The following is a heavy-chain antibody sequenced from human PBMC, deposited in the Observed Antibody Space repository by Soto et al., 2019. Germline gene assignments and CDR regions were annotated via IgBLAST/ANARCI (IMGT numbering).Heavy chain of an antibody. CDR1: GYTFSNYV. Sequence: GASVKVSCKASGYTFSNYVMYWVRQAPGQSLEWVGWINAASGNTKYSQKFQDRVTLTRDTSATTVFMEMSSLGLEDTAVYFCASGRASFPFDNWG. CDR2: INAASGNT. V-gene: IGHV1-3*01. CDR3: ASGRASFPFDN. D-gene: IGHD3-16*02. J-gene: IGHJ4*01.